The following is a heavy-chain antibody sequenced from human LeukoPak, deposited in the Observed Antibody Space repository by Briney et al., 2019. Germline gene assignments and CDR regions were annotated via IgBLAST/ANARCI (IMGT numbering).Heavy chain of an antibody. CDR1: GFPFSSYS. V-gene: IGHV3-7*01. Sequence: GSLRLSCAASGFPFSSYSMNWGRQAPGKGLEWVANIKQDGSEKYYVGSVKGRFTISRDNAKNSLYLQMNSLRAEDTAMYYCARDSAGNDYWGQGTLVTVSS. CDR3: ARDSAGNDY. CDR2: IKQDGSEK. J-gene: IGHJ4*02. D-gene: IGHD6-13*01.